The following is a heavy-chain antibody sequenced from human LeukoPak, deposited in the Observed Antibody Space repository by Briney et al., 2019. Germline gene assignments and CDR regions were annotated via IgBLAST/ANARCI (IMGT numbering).Heavy chain of an antibody. V-gene: IGHV3-7*03. CDR2: IKQDGSEK. Sequence: GGSLRLSCAASGFTFSSYWMSWVRQAPGKGLEWVANIKQDGSEKYYVDSVKGRFTISRDNAKNSLYLQMNSLRAEDTAVYYCARMERYFDRLPSSVFDGAAQYNWFDPWGQGTLVTVSS. CDR3: ARMERYFDRLPSSVFDGAAQYNWFDP. D-gene: IGHD3-9*01. J-gene: IGHJ5*02. CDR1: GFTFSSYW.